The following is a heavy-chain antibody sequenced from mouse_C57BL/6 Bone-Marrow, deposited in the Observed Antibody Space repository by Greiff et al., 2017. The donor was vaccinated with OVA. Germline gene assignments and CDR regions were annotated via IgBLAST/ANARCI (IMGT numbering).Heavy chain of an antibody. Sequence: QVQLKQSGAELVRPGASVKLSCKASGYTFTDYYINWVKQRPGQGLEWIARIYPGSGNTYYNEKFKGKATLTAEKSSSTAYMQLSSLTSEDSAVYFCARERITTVVDYWGQGTTLTVSS. CDR1: GYTFTDYY. J-gene: IGHJ2*01. CDR2: IYPGSGNT. CDR3: ARERITTVVDY. D-gene: IGHD1-1*01. V-gene: IGHV1-76*01.